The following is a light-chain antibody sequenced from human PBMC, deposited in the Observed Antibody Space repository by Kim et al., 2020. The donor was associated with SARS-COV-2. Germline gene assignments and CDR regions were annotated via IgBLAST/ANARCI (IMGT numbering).Light chain of an antibody. J-gene: IGKJ2*03. Sequence: DIQMTQSPSTLSASVGDRVTITCRASQSISSWLAWYQQKPGKAPKVLISKASTLESGVPSRFSGSGSGTEFTLTISSLQPDDFATYYCQQYKSLDSFGQGTKLEI. V-gene: IGKV1-5*03. CDR1: QSISSW. CDR3: QQYKSLDS. CDR2: KAS.